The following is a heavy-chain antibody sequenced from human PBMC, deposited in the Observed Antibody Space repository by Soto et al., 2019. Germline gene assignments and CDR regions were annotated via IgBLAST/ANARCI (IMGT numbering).Heavy chain of an antibody. D-gene: IGHD2-21*02. CDR3: LSKAACWGDCYAFDS. V-gene: IGHV1-69*06. CDR2: IIPLFGTA. Sequence: QVQLVQSGAAVKKPGSSVKISCKASGGTYSSNTINWVRQTAGQGLEWMGGIIPLFGTANYAEKFRGRVTITADRSTNTEYMELRSLRAEDTAVYYCLSKAACWGDCYAFDSWGQGTLVTVSS. CDR1: GGTYSSNT. J-gene: IGHJ4*02.